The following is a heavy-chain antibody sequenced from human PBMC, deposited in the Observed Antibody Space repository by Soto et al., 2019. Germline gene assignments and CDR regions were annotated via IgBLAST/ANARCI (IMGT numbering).Heavy chain of an antibody. CDR3: AKDRGRGYSYGYGVFGAYYGMDV. Sequence: QVQLVESGGGVVKPGRSLRLSCAASGFTFSSYGMHWVRQAPGKGLEWVAVISYDGSNKYYADSVKGRFTISRDNSKNTLYLQMNSLRAEETAVYYCAKDRGRGYSYGYGVFGAYYGMDVWGQGTTVTVSS. V-gene: IGHV3-30*18. J-gene: IGHJ6*02. CDR2: ISYDGSNK. CDR1: GFTFSSYG. D-gene: IGHD5-18*01.